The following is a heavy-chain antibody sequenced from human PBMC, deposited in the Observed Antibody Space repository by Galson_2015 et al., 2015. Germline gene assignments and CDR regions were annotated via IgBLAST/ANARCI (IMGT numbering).Heavy chain of an antibody. V-gene: IGHV1-8*01. J-gene: IGHJ5*02. D-gene: IGHD2-2*01. CDR1: GYTFTSYD. CDR2: MNPNSGNT. Sequence: SVKASCKASGYTFTSYDINWVRQATGQGLEWMGWMNPNSGNTGYAQKFQGRVTMTRNTSISTAYMELSSLRSEDTAVYYCARTENIVVVPVLRFDPWGQGTLVTVSS. CDR3: ARTENIVVVPVLRFDP.